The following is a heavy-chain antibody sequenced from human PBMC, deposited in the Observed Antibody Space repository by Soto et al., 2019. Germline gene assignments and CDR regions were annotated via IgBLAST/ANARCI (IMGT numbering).Heavy chain of an antibody. D-gene: IGHD5-18*01. CDR2: IYYSGST. J-gene: IGHJ6*02. CDR3: ATLTDTAMADYYYYGMDV. CDR1: GGSISSSSYY. Sequence: SETLSLTCTVSGGSISSSSYYWGWIRQPPXKGLEWIGSIYYSGSTYYNPSLKSRVTISVDTSKNQFSLKLSSVTAADTAVYYCATLTDTAMADYYYYGMDVWGQGTTVTVSS. V-gene: IGHV4-39*01.